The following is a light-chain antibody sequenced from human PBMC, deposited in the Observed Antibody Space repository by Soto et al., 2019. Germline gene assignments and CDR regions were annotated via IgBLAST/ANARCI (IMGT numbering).Light chain of an antibody. V-gene: IGLV2-14*01. J-gene: IGLJ1*01. CDR2: DVS. CDR1: SRYVGGYNY. CDR3: SSYTSSNTYV. Sequence: QSVLTQPASVSGSPGQSITVSCTGTSRYVGGYNYVSWYQQHPGKVPQLMIYDVSNRPSGVSNRFSGSKSGNTASLTISGLQAEDEADYYCSSYTSSNTYVFGTGTKVTV.